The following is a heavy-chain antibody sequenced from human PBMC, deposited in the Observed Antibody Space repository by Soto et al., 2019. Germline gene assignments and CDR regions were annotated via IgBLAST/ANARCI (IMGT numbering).Heavy chain of an antibody. Sequence: GGSLRLSCAASGFTFSSYSMNWVRQAPGKGLEWVSSISSSSSYIYYADSVKGRFTISRDNAKNSLYLQMNSLRAEDTAVYYCARDPRVAIAGNPNFDYWGQGTLVTVSS. D-gene: IGHD6-13*01. J-gene: IGHJ4*02. CDR1: GFTFSSYS. CDR2: ISSSSSYI. CDR3: ARDPRVAIAGNPNFDY. V-gene: IGHV3-21*01.